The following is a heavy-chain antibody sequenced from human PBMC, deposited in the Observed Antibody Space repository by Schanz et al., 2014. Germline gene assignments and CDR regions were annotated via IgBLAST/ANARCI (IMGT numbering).Heavy chain of an antibody. J-gene: IGHJ4*02. CDR3: ARGRTFDY. CDR2: MIGSGSSV. Sequence: EVQLLESGGGLVQPGGSLRLSCVASGFTFFGSFAMSWVRQAPGKGLEWVSRMIGSGSSVFYADSVKGRFSISRENSKSILYLQMNSLRAEDTAVYYCARGRTFDYWGQGTLVTVSS. CDR1: GFTFFGSFA. V-gene: IGHV3-23*01.